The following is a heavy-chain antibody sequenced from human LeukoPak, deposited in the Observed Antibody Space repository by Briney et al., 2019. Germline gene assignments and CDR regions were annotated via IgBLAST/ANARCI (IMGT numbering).Heavy chain of an antibody. J-gene: IGHJ6*02. Sequence: GASVKVSCKASGYTFTGYYMHWVRQAPGQGLEWMGWINPNSGGTNYAQKFQGRVTMTRETSISTAYMELSRLRSDDTAVYYCARDLGYCSSPSCSPESYYYYGMDVWGQGTTVTVSS. CDR2: INPNSGGT. D-gene: IGHD2-2*01. V-gene: IGHV1-2*02. CDR1: GYTFTGYY. CDR3: ARDLGYCSSPSCSPESYYYYGMDV.